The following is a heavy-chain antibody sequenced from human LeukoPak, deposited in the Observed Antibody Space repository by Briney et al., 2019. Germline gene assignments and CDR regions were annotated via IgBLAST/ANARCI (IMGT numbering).Heavy chain of an antibody. Sequence: PGGSLRLSCAASAFSIRGHNMHWVRQAPGKGLEWVAFIRYDGSNKYYADSVKGRFTISRDNSKNTLYLQMGSLRAEDMAVYYCARDRGCSSTSCPPDFDYWGQGTLVTVSS. CDR1: AFSIRGHN. D-gene: IGHD2-2*01. CDR3: ARDRGCSSTSCPPDFDY. CDR2: IRYDGSNK. V-gene: IGHV3-30*02. J-gene: IGHJ4*02.